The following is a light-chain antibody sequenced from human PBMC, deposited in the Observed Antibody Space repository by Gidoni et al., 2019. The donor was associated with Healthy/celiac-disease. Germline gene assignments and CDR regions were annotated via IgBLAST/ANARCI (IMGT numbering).Light chain of an antibody. CDR1: QSISSY. CDR2: DAS. Sequence: DIQMTQSPSSLSASVGDRVTITCRASQSISSYLNWYQQKPGKAPKLLIYDASSLQSGVPSRLSGSGSGTDFTLTISSLQPEDFATYYCRQSYITPFTFGPGTKVDIK. J-gene: IGKJ3*01. V-gene: IGKV1-39*01. CDR3: RQSYITPFT.